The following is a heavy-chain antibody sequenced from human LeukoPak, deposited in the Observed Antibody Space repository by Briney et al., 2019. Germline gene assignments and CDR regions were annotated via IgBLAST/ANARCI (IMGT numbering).Heavy chain of an antibody. CDR3: ARVSYYYDSSGYYVWDFDY. V-gene: IGHV4-59*01. J-gene: IGHJ4*02. Sequence: PSETLSLTCIVSGGSISSYYWSWIRQPPGKGLEWIGYIYYSGSTNYNPSLKSRVTISVDTSKNQFSLKLSSVTAADTAVYYCARVSYYYDSSGYYVWDFDYWGQGTLVTVSS. D-gene: IGHD3-22*01. CDR2: IYYSGST. CDR1: GGSISSYY.